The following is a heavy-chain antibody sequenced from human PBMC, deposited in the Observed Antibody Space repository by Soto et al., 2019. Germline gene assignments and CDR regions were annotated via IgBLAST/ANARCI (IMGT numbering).Heavy chain of an antibody. V-gene: IGHV3-23*01. Sequence: EVQLLDSGGGLVQPGGSLRLSCAASGFTFSSYAMNWVRQAPGKGLEWVSVISGSGDSTYYADSVKGRFTISRDNSKNTLYLQMNSLRTEDTAVYYCARRGPGTDFDYWGKGTLVTVSS. J-gene: IGHJ4*02. CDR3: ARRGPGTDFDY. D-gene: IGHD6-13*01. CDR2: ISGSGDST. CDR1: GFTFSSYA.